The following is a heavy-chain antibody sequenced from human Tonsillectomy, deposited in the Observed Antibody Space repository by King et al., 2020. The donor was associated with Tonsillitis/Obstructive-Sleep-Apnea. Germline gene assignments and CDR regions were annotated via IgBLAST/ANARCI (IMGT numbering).Heavy chain of an antibody. D-gene: IGHD3-3*01. J-gene: IGHJ3*02. V-gene: IGHV3-49*05. CDR1: GFTFGDYA. CDR3: TREATIFGVVIIFAFDI. Sequence: VQLVESGGGLVKPGRSLRLSCTASGFTFGDYAMSWFRQAPGKGLEWVGFSRSKAYGGTTEYAASVKGRFTISRDDSKSIAYLQMNSLKTEDTAVYYCTREATIFGVVIIFAFDIWGQGTMVTVSS. CDR2: SRSKAYGGTT.